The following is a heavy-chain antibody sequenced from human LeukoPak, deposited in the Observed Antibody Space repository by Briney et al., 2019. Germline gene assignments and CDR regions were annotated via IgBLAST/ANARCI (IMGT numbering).Heavy chain of an antibody. D-gene: IGHD3-10*01. CDR1: GGTFSSYA. CDR2: IIPILGIA. CDR3: AREVHGSGSYYTDY. J-gene: IGHJ4*02. V-gene: IGHV1-69*10. Sequence: GASVKVSCKASGGTFSSYAISWVRQAPGQGLEWMGGIIPILGIANYAQKFQGRVTITADKSTSTAYMELSSLRSEDTAVYYCAREVHGSGSYYTDYWGQGTLVTVSS.